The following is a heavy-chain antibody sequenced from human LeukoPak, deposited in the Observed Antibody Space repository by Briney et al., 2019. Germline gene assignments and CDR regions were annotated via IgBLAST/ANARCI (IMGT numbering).Heavy chain of an antibody. CDR2: IYYRKNT. Sequence: SETLSLTCTVSGGSISSSSAYWGWIRQPPGKGLEWIGSIYYRKNTYYNPSLKSRVTISADTSKNQFSLTLGSVSATDTAVYYCASPRGFSYGYFDYWGKGTLVSVSS. D-gene: IGHD5-18*01. V-gene: IGHV4-39*01. J-gene: IGHJ4*02. CDR1: GGSISSSSAY. CDR3: ASPRGFSYGYFDY.